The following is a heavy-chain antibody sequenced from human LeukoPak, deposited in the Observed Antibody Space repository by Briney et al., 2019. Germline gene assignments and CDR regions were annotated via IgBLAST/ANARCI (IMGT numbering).Heavy chain of an antibody. Sequence: PGGSLRLSCAASGFTFMSYWMSWVRQAPGKGLEWVANIKQDGSEKYYVDSVKGRFTISRDNAKNSLYLQMNSLRAEDTAVYYCAREDLIIVRGVIITYYYYYMDVWGKGTTVTVSS. CDR2: IKQDGSEK. CDR3: AREDLIIVRGVIITYYYYYMDV. J-gene: IGHJ6*03. V-gene: IGHV3-7*01. CDR1: GFTFMSYW. D-gene: IGHD3-10*01.